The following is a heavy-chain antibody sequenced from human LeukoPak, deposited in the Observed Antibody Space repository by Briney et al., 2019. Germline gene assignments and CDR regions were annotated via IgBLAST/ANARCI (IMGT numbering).Heavy chain of an antibody. J-gene: IGHJ5*02. CDR2: ISAYNGNT. D-gene: IGHD1-26*01. CDR3: ARDNGGATFGWFDP. Sequence: ASVKVSCKASGYTFTSYGISWVRQAPGQRLEWMGWISAYNGNTNYAQKLQGRVTMTTDTSTSTAYMELRSLRSDDTAVYYCARDNGGATFGWFDPWGQGTLVTVSS. V-gene: IGHV1-18*01. CDR1: GYTFTSYG.